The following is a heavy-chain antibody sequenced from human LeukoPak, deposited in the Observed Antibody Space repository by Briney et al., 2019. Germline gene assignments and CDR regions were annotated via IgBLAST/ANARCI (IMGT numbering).Heavy chain of an antibody. D-gene: IGHD6-19*01. CDR1: GYTFTNYG. V-gene: IGHV1-18*01. CDR2: ISAYNGNS. J-gene: IGHJ4*02. Sequence: GASVKISCKASGYTFTNYGISWVRQAPGQGLEWMGWISAYNGNSDYAQKLQGRVTMTTDTSTSTDTSTNTAYMELRSLTSDDTAVYYCAATRAVAGPFIFDYWGQGTLVTVSS. CDR3: AATRAVAGPFIFDY.